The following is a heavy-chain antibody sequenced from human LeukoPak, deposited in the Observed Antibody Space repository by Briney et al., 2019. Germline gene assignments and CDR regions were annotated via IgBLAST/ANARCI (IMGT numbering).Heavy chain of an antibody. V-gene: IGHV4-59*01. CDR3: ARGRGYRGQSRRRTDNWFDP. CDR1: GGSISSYY. Sequence: PSGTLSLTCTVSGGSISSYYWSWIRQPPGKGLEWIGYIYYSGSTNYNPSLKSRVTISVDTSKNQFSLKLSSVTAADTAVYYCARGRGYRGQSRRRTDNWFDPWGQGTLVTVSS. D-gene: IGHD5-18*01. J-gene: IGHJ5*02. CDR2: IYYSGST.